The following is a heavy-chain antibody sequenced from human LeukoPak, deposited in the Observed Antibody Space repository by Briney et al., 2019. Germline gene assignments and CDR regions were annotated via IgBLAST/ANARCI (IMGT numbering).Heavy chain of an antibody. J-gene: IGHJ4*02. V-gene: IGHV3-64D*06. CDR1: GFTFSSYA. CDR3: VKVTRSGYDRYYFDY. Sequence: GGSLRLSCSASGFTFSSYAMHWVRQAPGKGLEYVSAISSNGGSTYYAVSVKGRFTISRDNSKNTLYLQMSSLRAEDTAVYYCVKVTRSGYDRYYFDYWGQGTLVTVSS. D-gene: IGHD5-12*01. CDR2: ISSNGGST.